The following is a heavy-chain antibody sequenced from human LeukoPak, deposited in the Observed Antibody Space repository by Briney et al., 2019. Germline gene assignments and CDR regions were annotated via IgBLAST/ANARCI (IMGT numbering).Heavy chain of an antibody. CDR3: ATVLTLGYCSSTSCYRHFQH. V-gene: IGHV3-23*01. D-gene: IGHD2-2*02. J-gene: IGHJ1*01. CDR1: GFTFSSYW. Sequence: PGGSLRLSCAASGFTFSSYWMSWVRQGPGKGLEWVSVISGSGDSTYYADSVKGRFTISRDNSKNTLYLQMNSLRAEDTAVYYCATVLTLGYCSSTSCYRHFQHWGQGTLVTVSS. CDR2: ISGSGDST.